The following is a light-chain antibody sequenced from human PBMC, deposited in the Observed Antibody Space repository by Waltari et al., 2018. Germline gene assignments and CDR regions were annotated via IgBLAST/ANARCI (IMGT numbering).Light chain of an antibody. J-gene: IGKJ1*01. CDR2: LGS. CDR3: MQALQTPVT. Sequence: DIVMTQSPLSLPVTPGEPASISCRSSQSLLHSNGYNYLDWYLQKPGQSPQLLIYLGSNRASGVPYRFSGSGSGTDFTLKINRVEAEDVGVYYCMQALQTPVTFGQGTKVEIK. CDR1: QSLLHSNGYNY. V-gene: IGKV2-28*01.